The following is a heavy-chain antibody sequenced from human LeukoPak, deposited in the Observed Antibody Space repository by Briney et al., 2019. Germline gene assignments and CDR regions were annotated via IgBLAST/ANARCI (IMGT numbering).Heavy chain of an antibody. CDR2: VHYSRNT. CDR1: GGSISTYY. V-gene: IGHV4-59*01. J-gene: IGHJ5*02. Sequence: SETLSLTCTVSGGSISTYYWSWIRQPPGKGLEWIGHVHYSRNTNSNPSLKSRITMSVDTSKNQFSLKLSSVTAADTAVYFCARDTFYSETGSFEDWFDPWGQGTLVTVSS. CDR3: ARDTFYSETGSFEDWFDP. D-gene: IGHD3-10*01.